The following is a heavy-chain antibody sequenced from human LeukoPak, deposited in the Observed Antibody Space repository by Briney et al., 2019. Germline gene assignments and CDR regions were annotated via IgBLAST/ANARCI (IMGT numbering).Heavy chain of an antibody. CDR2: ISAYNGNT. Sequence: ASVTVSFKGSGYTFTNYGISWVGQAPGQGLEGMGWISAYNGNTNYAQKLQGKVTMTTDTSTSTAYMELRSRRSDDAAVYYCARVTPMVTDFDYWGQGTLVTVSS. V-gene: IGHV1-18*01. CDR3: ARVTPMVTDFDY. D-gene: IGHD5-18*01. J-gene: IGHJ4*02. CDR1: GYTFTNYG.